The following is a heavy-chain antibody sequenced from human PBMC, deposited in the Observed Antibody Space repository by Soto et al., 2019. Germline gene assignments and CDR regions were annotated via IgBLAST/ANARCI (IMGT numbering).Heavy chain of an antibody. V-gene: IGHV1-18*04. CDR3: ARGKMGRSWVPAAMHMGHYYYYGMDV. Sequence: ASVKVSCKASGYTFSNYYIHWVRQAPGQGLEWMGWISAYNGNTNYAQKLQGRVTVTTDTSTSTAYMELRSLRSDDTAVYYCARGKMGRSWVPAAMHMGHYYYYGMDVWGQGTTVTVSS. J-gene: IGHJ6*02. D-gene: IGHD2-2*01. CDR2: ISAYNGNT. CDR1: GYTFSNYY.